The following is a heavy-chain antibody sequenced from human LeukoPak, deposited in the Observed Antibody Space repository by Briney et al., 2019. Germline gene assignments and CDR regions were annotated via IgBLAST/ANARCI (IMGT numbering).Heavy chain of an antibody. CDR2: IYYSGST. CDR1: GGSISSSSYY. J-gene: IGHJ4*02. Sequence: PSETLSLTCTVSGGSISSSSYYWGWFRQPPGKGLEWIGNIYYSGSTYYNPSLKSRVTISVDTSKNQFFLKLSSVTAADTAVYYCARLDDILTGYAFDYWGQGTLVTVSS. V-gene: IGHV4-39*01. CDR3: ARLDDILTGYAFDY. D-gene: IGHD3-9*01.